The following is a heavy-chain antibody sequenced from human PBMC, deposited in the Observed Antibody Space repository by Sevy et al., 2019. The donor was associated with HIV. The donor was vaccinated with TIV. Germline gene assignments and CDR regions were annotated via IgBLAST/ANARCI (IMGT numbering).Heavy chain of an antibody. CDR2: IIPIFGSE. V-gene: IGHV1-69*13. CDR1: GGTFSSYG. J-gene: IGHJ5*02. D-gene: IGHD3-16*01. Sequence: ASVKVSCKASGGTFSSYGITWVRQAPGQGLEWMGEIIPIFGSENYGQKFQGRVTMTADQSTSTAYMELSSLRSDDTAVYYCARGGGLSPHHWLDPWGQGTLVTVSS. CDR3: ARGGGLSPHHWLDP.